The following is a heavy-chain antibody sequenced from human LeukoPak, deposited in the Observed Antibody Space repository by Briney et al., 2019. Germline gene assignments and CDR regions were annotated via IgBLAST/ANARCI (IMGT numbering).Heavy chain of an antibody. CDR3: ARNARLNIVVVVAAQYYFDY. J-gene: IGHJ4*02. D-gene: IGHD2-15*01. V-gene: IGHV4-34*01. CDR1: GGSFSGYY. Sequence: SETLSLTCAVYGGSFSGYYWSWLRQPPGKGLEWIGEINHRGSTNYNPSLTSRVTISGHPSKNHFSLKLSSVTAADTAVYYCARNARLNIVVVVAAQYYFDYWGQGTLVTVSS. CDR2: INHRGST.